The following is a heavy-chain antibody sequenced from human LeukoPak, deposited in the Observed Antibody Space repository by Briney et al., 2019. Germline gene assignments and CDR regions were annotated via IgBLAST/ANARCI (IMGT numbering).Heavy chain of an antibody. Sequence: GGSLRLSCAASGFTFSSYSMNWVRQAPGKGLEWVSSISSSSSYIYYADSVKGRFTISRDNSKNTLYLQMNSLRAEDTAVYYCAKEVGEYPRGTFDYGGREPLASVSS. CDR2: ISSSSSYI. CDR1: GFTFSSYS. V-gene: IGHV3-21*04. D-gene: IGHD3-16*01. CDR3: AKEVGEYPRGTFDY. J-gene: IGHJ4*02.